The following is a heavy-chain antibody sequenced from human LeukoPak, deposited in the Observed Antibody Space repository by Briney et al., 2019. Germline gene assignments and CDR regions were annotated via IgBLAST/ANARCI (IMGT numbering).Heavy chain of an antibody. J-gene: IGHJ4*02. CDR2: IIPILGIA. V-gene: IGHV1-69*04. D-gene: IGHD3-10*01. Sequence: GASVNVSCEASGGTFSSYAISWVRQAPGQGLEWMGRIIPILGIANYAQKFQGRVTITADKSTSTAYMELSSLRSEDTAVYYCARIPGSGSYYLYYFDYWGQGTLVTVSS. CDR1: GGTFSSYA. CDR3: ARIPGSGSYYLYYFDY.